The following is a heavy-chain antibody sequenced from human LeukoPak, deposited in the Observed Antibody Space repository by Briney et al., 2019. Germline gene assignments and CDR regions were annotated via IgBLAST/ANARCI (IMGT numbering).Heavy chain of an antibody. J-gene: IGHJ4*02. V-gene: IGHV3-30*18. Sequence: GGSLRLSCAASGFTFSDYGLPWVRQAPGKGLEWVAVISYDGSHKFYADSEKGRFTISRDNFKNTLYLEMNSLRPEDTAMFYCAKDLDGSGIYDFWGQGTLVTVSS. CDR1: GFTFSDYG. CDR2: ISYDGSHK. CDR3: AKDLDGSGIYDF. D-gene: IGHD3-10*01.